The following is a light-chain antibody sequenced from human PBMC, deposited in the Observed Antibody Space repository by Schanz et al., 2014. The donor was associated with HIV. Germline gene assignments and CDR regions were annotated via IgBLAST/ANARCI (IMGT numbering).Light chain of an antibody. CDR3: SSYTTSDTLI. CDR1: SSDVGGYNY. J-gene: IGLJ2*01. V-gene: IGLV2-8*01. CDR2: EVS. Sequence: QSALTQPPSASGSPGQSVTISCTGTSSDVGGYNYVSWYQQHPGKAPKLMIYEVSNRPSGVPDRFSGSKSGNTASLTISGLQAEDEADYYCSSYTTSDTLIFGGGTKLTVL.